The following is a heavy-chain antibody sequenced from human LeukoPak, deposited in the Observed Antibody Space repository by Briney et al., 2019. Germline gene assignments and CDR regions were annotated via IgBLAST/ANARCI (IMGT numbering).Heavy chain of an antibody. CDR1: GGSISSSSYY. Sequence: PSETLSLTCTVSGGSISSSSYYWGWIRQPPGKGLECIGSIYYSGSTYYNPSLKSRVTISVDTSKNQFSLKLSSVTAADTAVYYCARSKDILTGYCFDYWGQGTLVTVSS. CDR2: IYYSGST. V-gene: IGHV4-39*07. CDR3: ARSKDILTGYCFDY. J-gene: IGHJ4*02. D-gene: IGHD3-9*01.